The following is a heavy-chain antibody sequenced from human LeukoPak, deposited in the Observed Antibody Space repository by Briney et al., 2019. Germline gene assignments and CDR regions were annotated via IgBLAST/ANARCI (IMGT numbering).Heavy chain of an antibody. J-gene: IGHJ4*02. CDR1: GFTFSSAA. V-gene: IGHV3-23*01. D-gene: IGHD3-22*01. CDR2: VTGSDDRT. Sequence: PGGSLSLSCADSGFTFSSAAMTWVRQAPGRGLEWVSTVTGSDDRTYYADSVKGRFTISRDYSRNMLHLQMNSLRVEDTAMYYCAKGPQLNSGYHPDYWGQGTLVTVSS. CDR3: AKGPQLNSGYHPDY.